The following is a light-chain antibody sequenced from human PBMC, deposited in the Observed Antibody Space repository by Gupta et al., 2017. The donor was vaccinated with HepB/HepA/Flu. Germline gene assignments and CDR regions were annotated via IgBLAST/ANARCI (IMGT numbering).Light chain of an antibody. J-gene: IGLJ2*01. V-gene: IGLV2-14*01. CDR1: SSDIGGYNY. CDR3: HSYTSTMHVI. CDR2: DVT. Sequence: QSALTQPASVSGSPGQSITISCTGTSSDIGGYNYVSWYQQDPGKAPKLIIYDVTNRPSGVANRFSGSKSGNTASLTISGLQAEDEADYYCHSYTSTMHVIFGGGTMLTVL.